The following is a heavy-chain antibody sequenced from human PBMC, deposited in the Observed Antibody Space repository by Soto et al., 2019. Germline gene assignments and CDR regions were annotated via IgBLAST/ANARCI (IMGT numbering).Heavy chain of an antibody. V-gene: IGHV1-2*04. J-gene: IGHJ6*03. CDR3: ARDGGMTTVSRDRYYYDYMDV. CDR2: INLNSGGT. Sequence: ASVKVTCKASGYTFTGYYMYWVRQAPGQGLEWMGWINLNSGGTNYAQKFQGWVTMTRDTSISTAYMELSRLRSDDTAVYYCARDGGMTTVSRDRYYYDYMDVWGKGTTVTSP. CDR1: GYTFTGYY. D-gene: IGHD4-17*01.